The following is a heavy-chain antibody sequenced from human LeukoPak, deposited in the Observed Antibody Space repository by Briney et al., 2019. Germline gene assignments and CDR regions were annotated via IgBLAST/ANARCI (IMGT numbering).Heavy chain of an antibody. CDR2: VDPEDGET. Sequence: GATVNISCKASGYRFTDYYIYWVQQAPGEGLEWMGRVDPEDGETVYAEKFKDRLTMTADTSTNTAYMELTSLTSADTAVYYCVTDTQVAPGDIIMFRDYWGQGALVIVSS. J-gene: IGHJ4*02. V-gene: IGHV1-69-2*01. CDR3: VTDTQVAPGDIIMFRDY. CDR1: GYRFTDYY. D-gene: IGHD3-10*02.